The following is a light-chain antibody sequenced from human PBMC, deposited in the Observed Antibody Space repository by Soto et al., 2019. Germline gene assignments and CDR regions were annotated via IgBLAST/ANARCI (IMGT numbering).Light chain of an antibody. V-gene: IGKV3-20*01. Sequence: EIVLTQSPGALSLSPGERATLSCWASESVGDYLAWYQQKPGQAPRRLIYGATKRTSGTPDRFSGTGSETSFTLASSRLEPGDFAVYYCQQYVNSPAITFGQRTRLEIK. CDR3: QQYVNSPAIT. J-gene: IGKJ5*01. CDR2: GAT. CDR1: ESVGDY.